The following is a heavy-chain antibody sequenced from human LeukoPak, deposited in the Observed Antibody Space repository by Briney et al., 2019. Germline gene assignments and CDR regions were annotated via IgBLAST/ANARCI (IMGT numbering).Heavy chain of an antibody. D-gene: IGHD3-22*01. CDR1: GYTFTSYY. CDR2: INPSGGST. J-gene: IGHJ4*02. V-gene: IGHV1-46*01. Sequence: GASVKVSCKASGYTFTSYYMHWGRQAPGQGLEGMGIINPSGGSTSYAQKFQGRVTMTRDMSTSTVYMELSSLRSEDTAVYYCARESSGYYYTNWGQGTLVTVSS. CDR3: ARESSGYYYTN.